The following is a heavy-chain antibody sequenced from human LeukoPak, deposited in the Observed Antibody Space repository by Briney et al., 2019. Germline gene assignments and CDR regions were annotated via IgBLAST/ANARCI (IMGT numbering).Heavy chain of an antibody. D-gene: IGHD2-15*01. CDR2: ISGSGGST. CDR3: AKGVVVAAKPYYFDY. J-gene: IGHJ4*02. Sequence: PGGSLRLSCAASGFTFSSYGMSWVRQAPGKGLEWVSAISGSGGSTYYADSVKGRFTISRDNSKNTLYLQMNSLRAEDTAVYYCAKGVVVAAKPYYFDYWGQGTLVTVSS. V-gene: IGHV3-23*01. CDR1: GFTFSSYG.